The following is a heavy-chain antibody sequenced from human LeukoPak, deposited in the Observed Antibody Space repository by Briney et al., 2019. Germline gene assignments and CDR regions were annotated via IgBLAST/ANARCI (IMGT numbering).Heavy chain of an antibody. CDR2: ISYDGSNK. Sequence: GGSLRLSCAASGFTFSSYAMHWVRQAPGKGLEWVAVISYDGSNKYYADSVKGRFTISRDNSKNTLYLQMNSLRAEDTAVYYCARELTYYYDSSGPGGAFDIWGQGTMVTVSS. CDR1: GFTFSSYA. V-gene: IGHV3-30*14. D-gene: IGHD3-22*01. J-gene: IGHJ3*02. CDR3: ARELTYYYDSSGPGGAFDI.